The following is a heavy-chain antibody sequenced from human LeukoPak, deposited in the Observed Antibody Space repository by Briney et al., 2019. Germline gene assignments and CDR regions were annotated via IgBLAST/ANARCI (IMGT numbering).Heavy chain of an antibody. V-gene: IGHV1-8*01. CDR2: MNPNSGNT. J-gene: IGHJ3*02. Sequence: ASVKVSCKASGYTFTSYDINWVRQATGQGLEWMGWMNPNSGNTGYAQKFQGRVTMTRNTSISTAYMELSSLRSEDTAVYYCARVYSSSGVDAFDIWGQGTMVTVSS. CDR3: ARVYSSSGVDAFDI. D-gene: IGHD6-13*01. CDR1: GYTFTSYD.